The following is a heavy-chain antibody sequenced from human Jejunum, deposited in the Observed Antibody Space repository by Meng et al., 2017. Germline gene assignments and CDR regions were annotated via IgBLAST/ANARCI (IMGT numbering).Heavy chain of an antibody. CDR2: IHYSGST. D-gene: IGHD6-19*01. J-gene: IGHJ4*02. CDR1: SASMNPYY. V-gene: IGHV4-59*01. CDR3: ARGNGWHDY. Sequence: QGQLQESGPGLVKPSETLSLTCPVPSASMNPYYWSWIRQPPGKGLEWIGYIHYSGSTDYNPSLQSRLTISVDTSKNHFSLKLMSVTAADTAVYYCARGNGWHDYWGQGTLVTVAS.